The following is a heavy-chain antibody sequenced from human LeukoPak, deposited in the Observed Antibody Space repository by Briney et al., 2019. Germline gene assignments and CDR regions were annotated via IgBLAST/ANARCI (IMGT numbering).Heavy chain of an antibody. D-gene: IGHD7-27*01. CDR1: GFTLSSFS. V-gene: IGHV3-23*01. CDR3: AKGPNWGYDY. J-gene: IGHJ4*02. CDR2: MSGSGDFT. Sequence: GGSLRLSCAASGFTLSSFSMSWVRQAPGKGVEWVSVMSGSGDFTYYADSVRGRFTVSRDNSKNMLYLQLTSLRADDTAMYYCAKGPNWGYDYWGQGTLVIVSS.